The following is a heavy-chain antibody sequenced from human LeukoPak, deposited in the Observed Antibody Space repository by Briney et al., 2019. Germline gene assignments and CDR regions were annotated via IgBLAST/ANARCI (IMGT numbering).Heavy chain of an antibody. V-gene: IGHV1-18*01. J-gene: IGHJ4*02. CDR1: GYTFTSYG. Sequence: ASVKVSCKAPGYTFTSYGISWVRQAPGQGLEWMGWISAYNGNTNYAQKLQGRVTMTTDTSTSTAYMELRSLRSDDTAVYYCARERELLWFGEPLHRFDYWGQGTLVTVSS. CDR2: ISAYNGNT. D-gene: IGHD3-10*01. CDR3: ARERELLWFGEPLHRFDY.